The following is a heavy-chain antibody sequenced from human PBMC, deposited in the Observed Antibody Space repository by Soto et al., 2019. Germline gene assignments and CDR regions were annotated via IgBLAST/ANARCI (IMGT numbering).Heavy chain of an antibody. V-gene: IGHV4-4*07. D-gene: IGHD6-13*01. CDR1: GGSISGYY. CDR3: ARDLIAAAGNLAFDY. J-gene: IGHJ4*02. CDR2: IYTSGST. Sequence: NPSETLSLTCTVSGGSISGYYWSWIRQPAGKGLEWIGRIYTSGSTNYNPSLKSRVTMSVDTSKNQFSLKLSSVTAADTAVYYCARDLIAAAGNLAFDYWGQGTLVTVSS.